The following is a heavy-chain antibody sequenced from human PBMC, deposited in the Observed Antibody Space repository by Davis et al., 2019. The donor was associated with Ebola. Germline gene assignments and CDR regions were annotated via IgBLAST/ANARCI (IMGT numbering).Heavy chain of an antibody. J-gene: IGHJ3*02. CDR3: AKDTSNIWFDI. CDR1: GFVFRNYV. CDR2: LGTSAET. Sequence: GESLKISCAASGFVFRNYVMSWVRQAPGKGLEWVSTLGTSAETYYADSVKGRFTISRDNSKNTLYLQMNGLRVEETAIYYCAKDTSNIWFDIWGQGTNVTVSS. V-gene: IGHV3-23*01. D-gene: IGHD1-26*01.